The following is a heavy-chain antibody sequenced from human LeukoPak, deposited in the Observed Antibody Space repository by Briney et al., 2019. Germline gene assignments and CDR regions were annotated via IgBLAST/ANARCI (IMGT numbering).Heavy chain of an antibody. CDR2: IYYSGST. Sequence: PSETLSLTCTVSGGSISSSSYYWGWIRQPPGKRLEWIGSIYYSGSTYYNPSLKSRVTISVGTSNNQFSLRLSSVTAADTAVYYCARGGDYYASGSDYPPSGYWGQGTLVTVSS. V-gene: IGHV4-39*07. CDR3: ARGGDYYASGSDYPPSGY. CDR1: GGSISSSSYY. D-gene: IGHD3-10*01. J-gene: IGHJ4*02.